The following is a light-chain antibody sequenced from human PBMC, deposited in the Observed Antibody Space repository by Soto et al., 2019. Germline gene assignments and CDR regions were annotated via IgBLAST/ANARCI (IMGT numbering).Light chain of an antibody. J-gene: IGKJ5*01. CDR1: QSVSIS. V-gene: IGKV3-11*01. CDR3: QQRNIWTPVT. Sequence: EIMVSQSPCSLSLSQGERATLSCRASQSVSISLAWYQQKPGQAPRLLIYGAFNRATGIPARFSGSGSGTDFTLTISSLEPEDSATYYCQQRNIWTPVTFGQGTLLEVK. CDR2: GAF.